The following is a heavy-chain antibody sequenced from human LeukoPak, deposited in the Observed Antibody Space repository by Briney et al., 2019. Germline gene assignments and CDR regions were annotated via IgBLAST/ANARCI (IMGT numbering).Heavy chain of an antibody. CDR1: GFTFSSYG. V-gene: IGHV3-30*18. CDR2: ISYDGSNK. J-gene: IGHJ4*02. D-gene: IGHD6-13*01. Sequence: GGSLRLSCADSGFTFSSYGMHWVRQAPGKGLEWVAVISYDGSNKYYADSVKGRFTISRDNSKNTLYLQMNSLRAEDTAVYYCAKDGHSGIAAAGMGVFDYWGQGTLVTVSS. CDR3: AKDGHSGIAAAGMGVFDY.